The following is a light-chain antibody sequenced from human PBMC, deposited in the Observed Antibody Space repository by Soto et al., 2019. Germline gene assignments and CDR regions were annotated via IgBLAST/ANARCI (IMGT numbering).Light chain of an antibody. V-gene: IGKV1-5*01. CDR1: QRISTW. J-gene: IGKJ1*01. Sequence: DIQRTQSPSTLSASVGDRVTITCRASQRISTWLAWYQQKPGKAPTLLIYDACSLERGVPSRFRGSRSGTAFTLTISSLQPDDLATSNTQPHNSFWTFGQGTKVAI. CDR3: QPHNSFWT. CDR2: DAC.